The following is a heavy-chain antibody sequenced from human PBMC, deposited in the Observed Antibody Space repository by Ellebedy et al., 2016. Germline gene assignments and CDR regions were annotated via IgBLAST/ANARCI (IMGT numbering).Heavy chain of an antibody. Sequence: GGSLRLSCAASGFAFSRFVMTWVRQTPERGLEWVSSVSPDSYSTYYADSVRGRFIMSRDNVRNTLYLEMNYLRGEDTAKYYCAKTLAPKQLWLSSFDYWGQGTLVTVSS. D-gene: IGHD5-18*01. CDR1: GFAFSRFV. J-gene: IGHJ4*02. CDR3: AKTLAPKQLWLSSFDY. CDR2: VSPDSYST. V-gene: IGHV3-23*01.